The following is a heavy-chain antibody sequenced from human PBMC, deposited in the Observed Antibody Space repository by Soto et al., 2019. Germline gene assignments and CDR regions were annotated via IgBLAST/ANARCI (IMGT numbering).Heavy chain of an antibody. CDR2: IWYDGSNK. D-gene: IGHD4-17*01. CDR1: GFTFSSYG. J-gene: IGHJ2*01. CDR3: ARDLFTYGDPRWYFDL. V-gene: IGHV3-33*01. Sequence: PGGSLRLSCAASGFTFSSYGMHWVRQAPGKGLEWVAVIWYDGSNKYYADSVKGRFTISRDNSKNTLYLQMNSLRAEDTAVYYCARDLFTYGDPRWYFDLWGRGTLVTVSS.